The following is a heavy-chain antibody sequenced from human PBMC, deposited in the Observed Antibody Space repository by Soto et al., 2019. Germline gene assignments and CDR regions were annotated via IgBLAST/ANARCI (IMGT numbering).Heavy chain of an antibody. V-gene: IGHV1-24*01. CDR1: GYTLTELA. D-gene: IGHD2-8*01. CDR2: FDPEDGET. Sequence: ASVKVSCKVSGYTLTELAMHWVRRAPGKGLEWMGGFDPEDGETIYAQKFQGRVTKTEDTSTDTAYMELSSLRSEDTAVYYCATVERIGVLMVYIKPRGGFDPWGQGTLVTVSS. CDR3: ATVERIGVLMVYIKPRGGFDP. J-gene: IGHJ5*02.